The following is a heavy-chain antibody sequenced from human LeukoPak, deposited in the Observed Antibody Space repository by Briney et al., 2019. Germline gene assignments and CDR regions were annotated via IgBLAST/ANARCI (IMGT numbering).Heavy chain of an antibody. J-gene: IGHJ4*02. Sequence: SETLSLTCAVYGGSFNAYYWNWIRQPPGKGLEWIGEIHHSESTNYNPSLKSRATLSVDTSKSRFSLKLTSMTAADTAVYFCARALLSRRHSSTWYPLDSWGQGTLVTVSS. V-gene: IGHV4-34*01. CDR3: ARALLSRRHSSTWYPLDS. D-gene: IGHD6-13*01. CDR2: IHHSEST. CDR1: GGSFNAYY.